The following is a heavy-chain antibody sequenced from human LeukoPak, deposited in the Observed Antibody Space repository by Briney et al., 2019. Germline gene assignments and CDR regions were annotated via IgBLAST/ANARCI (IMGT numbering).Heavy chain of an antibody. CDR1: GGTFRSYA. CDR2: IIPIFGTA. D-gene: IGHD3-22*01. J-gene: IGHJ4*02. CDR3: ARTYYYDSSGYILFDY. Sequence: GSSVKVSCKASGGTFRSYAISWVRQAPRQGLEWMGRIIPIFGTANYAQKFQGRVTITTDESRSTAYMELSSLRSEDTAVYYCARTYYYDSSGYILFDYWGQGTLVTVSS. V-gene: IGHV1-69*05.